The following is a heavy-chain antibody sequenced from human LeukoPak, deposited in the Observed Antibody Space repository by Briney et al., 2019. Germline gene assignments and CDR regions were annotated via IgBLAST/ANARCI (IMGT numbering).Heavy chain of an antibody. CDR1: GFTFSSYS. D-gene: IGHD3-10*01. J-gene: IGHJ6*03. CDR3: ARDATMVPLYYYYYMDV. CDR2: ISSSSSYI. Sequence: GGSLRLSCAASGFTFSSYSMNWVRQAPGKGLEWVSSISSSSSYIYYADSVKGRFTISRDNAKNSLYLQMNSLRAEDTAVYYCARDATMVPLYYYYYMDVWGKGTTVTVSS. V-gene: IGHV3-21*01.